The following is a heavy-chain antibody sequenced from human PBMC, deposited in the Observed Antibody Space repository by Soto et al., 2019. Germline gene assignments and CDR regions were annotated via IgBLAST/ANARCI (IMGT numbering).Heavy chain of an antibody. Sequence: GGSLRLSCAASGFTFSSYGMHWVRQAPGKGLEWVAVISYDGSNKYYADSVKGRFTISRDNSKNTLYLQMNSLRAEDMAVYYCAKDLTHNYDFWSGPNVYYYGMDVWGQGTTVTSP. CDR1: GFTFSSYG. D-gene: IGHD3-3*01. J-gene: IGHJ6*02. V-gene: IGHV3-30*18. CDR2: ISYDGSNK. CDR3: AKDLTHNYDFWSGPNVYYYGMDV.